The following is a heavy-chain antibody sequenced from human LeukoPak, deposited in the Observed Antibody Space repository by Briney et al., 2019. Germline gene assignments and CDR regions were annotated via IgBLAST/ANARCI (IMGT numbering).Heavy chain of an antibody. Sequence: GASVKVSCKASGYTFTSYYMHWVRQAPGRGLEWVGIINPSGGSTSYAQKFQGRVTMTRDMSTSTVYMELSSLRSEDTAVYYCASNTMVRGVIDYYYYMDVWGKGTTVTVSS. D-gene: IGHD3-10*01. CDR1: GYTFTSYY. V-gene: IGHV1-46*01. CDR2: INPSGGST. J-gene: IGHJ6*03. CDR3: ASNTMVRGVIDYYYYMDV.